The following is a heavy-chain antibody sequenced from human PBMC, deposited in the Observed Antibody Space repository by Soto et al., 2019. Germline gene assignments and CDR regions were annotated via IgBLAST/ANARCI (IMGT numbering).Heavy chain of an antibody. CDR1: GFTFSSFE. CDR3: ARGSRGGAARRPTFYY. V-gene: IGHV3-48*03. D-gene: IGHD6-6*01. J-gene: IGHJ4*02. CDR2: IGRSGETI. Sequence: PVGSLRLSCVGSGFTFSSFEMNWVRQTPGKGLEWLSYIGRSGETIYYADSVKGRFTISRDNAKSSLFLQMTGLRDEDTGIYYCARGSRGGAARRPTFYYWGRGTLVTVSS.